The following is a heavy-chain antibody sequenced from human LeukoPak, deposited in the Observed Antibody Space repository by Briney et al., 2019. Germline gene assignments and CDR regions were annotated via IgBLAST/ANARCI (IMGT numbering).Heavy chain of an antibody. CDR3: ARQIDYGDYFWFDP. J-gene: IGHJ5*02. V-gene: IGHV4-59*08. CDR2: IYYSGST. D-gene: IGHD4-17*01. Sequence: PSETLSLTCTDSGDSISSYYWSWIRQPPGKGLEWIGCIYYSGSTNYNPSLKSRVTISVDTSKNQFSLKLSSVTAADTAVYYCARQIDYGDYFWFDPWGQGTLVTVSS. CDR1: GDSISSYY.